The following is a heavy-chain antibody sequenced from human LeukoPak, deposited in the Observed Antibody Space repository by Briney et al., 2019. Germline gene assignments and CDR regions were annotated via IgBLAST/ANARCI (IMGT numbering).Heavy chain of an antibody. CDR1: GFTFSNAW. CDR3: ARADVSRSGWLGYFDY. J-gene: IGHJ4*02. Sequence: GGSLRLSCAASGFTFSNAWMSWVRQAPGKGLEWVGRIKSKADGGTTDYAAPVKGRFTISRDDSENTLYLQMNSLRAEDTAVYYCARADVSRSGWLGYFDYWGQGTLVTVSS. CDR2: IKSKADGGTT. D-gene: IGHD6-19*01. V-gene: IGHV3-15*01.